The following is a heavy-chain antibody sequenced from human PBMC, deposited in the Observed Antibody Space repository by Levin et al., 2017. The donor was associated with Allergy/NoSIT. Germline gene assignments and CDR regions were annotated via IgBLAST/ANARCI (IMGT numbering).Heavy chain of an antibody. J-gene: IGHJ4*02. D-gene: IGHD2-15*01. CDR2: INTNTGNP. CDR3: ARAFCGEISRGALCCSGAPGY. V-gene: IGHV7-4-1*02. Sequence: GESLKISCKASGYTFARYGVTWVRQAPGQGLEWMGWINTNTGNPRYAQDFTGRFVFSLDTSVSTAFLQINSLMADDTAIYYCARAFCGEISRGALCCSGAPGYWGQGTMVTVSS. CDR1: GYTFARYG.